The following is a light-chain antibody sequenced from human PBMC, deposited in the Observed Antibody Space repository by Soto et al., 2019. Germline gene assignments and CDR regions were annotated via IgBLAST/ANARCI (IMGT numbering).Light chain of an antibody. J-gene: IGLJ1*01. CDR2: LNSDGSH. V-gene: IGLV4-69*01. CDR3: QTWGV. CDR1: SGHSTYT. Sequence: QLVLTQSPSASASLGASVKLTCTLSSGHSTYTVAWHQQQPERGPRFLMKLNSDGSHNKGDGIPDRFSGSSSGTERYLTISSLQSEDEADYYCQTWGVFGPGTKVTVL.